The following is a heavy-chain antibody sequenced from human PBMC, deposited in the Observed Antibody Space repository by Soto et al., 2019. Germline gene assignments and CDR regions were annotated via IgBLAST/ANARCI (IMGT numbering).Heavy chain of an antibody. CDR3: ARILGYCTSGVCYKGWFLDY. D-gene: IGHD2-8*01. Sequence: SETLSLTCTVSGGSISSSSYYWGWIRQPPGKGLEWIGSIYYSGSTYYNPSLKSRVTISVDTSKNQFSLQLSSVTAADTAVYYCARILGYCTSGVCYKGWFLDYWGQGTLVTVSS. J-gene: IGHJ4*02. CDR2: IYYSGST. CDR1: GGSISSSSYY. V-gene: IGHV4-39*01.